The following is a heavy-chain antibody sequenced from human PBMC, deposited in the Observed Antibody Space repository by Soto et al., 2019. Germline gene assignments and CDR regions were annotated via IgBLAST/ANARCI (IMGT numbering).Heavy chain of an antibody. D-gene: IGHD3-22*01. CDR3: ARGRSRLDYHNSSGYYRIDY. Sequence: ASVKVSCKASGYTFTSYGISWVRQAPGQGLEWMGWISAYNGNTNYAQKLQGRVTMTTDTSTSTAYMELRSLRSEDTAVYYCARGRSRLDYHNSSGYYRIDYWGQGTLVTVSS. V-gene: IGHV1-18*01. CDR1: GYTFTSYG. J-gene: IGHJ4*02. CDR2: ISAYNGNT.